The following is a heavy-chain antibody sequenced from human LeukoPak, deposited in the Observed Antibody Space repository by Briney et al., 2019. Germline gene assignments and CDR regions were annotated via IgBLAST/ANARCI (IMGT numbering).Heavy chain of an antibody. Sequence: GGSLRLTCAASGFTFSGYIMNWVRQAPGKGLEWVSFIGTCENTIYYADSVKGRFTVARDNAKNALYLQMNSLAAEDTAAYYCARGQWLDYWGQGTLVTVSS. D-gene: IGHD5-24*01. V-gene: IGHV3-48*01. J-gene: IGHJ4*02. CDR3: ARGQWLDY. CDR1: GFTFSGYI. CDR2: IGTCENTI.